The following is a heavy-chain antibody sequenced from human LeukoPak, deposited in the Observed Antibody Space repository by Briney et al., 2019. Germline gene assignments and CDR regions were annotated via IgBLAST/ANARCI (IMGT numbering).Heavy chain of an antibody. J-gene: IGHJ6*02. CDR3: ARGPHYYSYYGLDV. Sequence: PSETLSLTCTVSAGSISIYYWSWIRRPPGKGLEWIGSIYYTGSTNYNPSLESRVTMSVDTSENQFSLKLSSLTAADTAVYFCARGPHYYSYYGLDVWGQGTTVTVSS. CDR1: AGSISIYY. CDR2: IYYTGST. V-gene: IGHV4-59*01.